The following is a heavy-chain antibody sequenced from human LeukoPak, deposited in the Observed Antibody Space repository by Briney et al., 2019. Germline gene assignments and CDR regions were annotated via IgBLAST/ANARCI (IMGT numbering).Heavy chain of an antibody. J-gene: IGHJ4*02. CDR3: ARDPPGTDGY. CDR2: INHSGSS. D-gene: IGHD6-13*01. CDR1: GGSFSGYY. V-gene: IGHV4-34*01. Sequence: SETLSLTCAVYGGSFSGYYWTWIRQPPGKGLEWIGEINHSGSSNYNPSLESRVTISVDTSKNQFSLKLSSVTAADTAVYYCARDPPGTDGYWGQGTLVTVSS.